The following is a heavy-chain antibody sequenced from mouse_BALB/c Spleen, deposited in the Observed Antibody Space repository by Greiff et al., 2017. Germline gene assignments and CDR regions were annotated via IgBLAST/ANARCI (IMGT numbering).Heavy chain of an antibody. V-gene: IGHV1S56*01. CDR1: GYTFTSYY. Sequence: QVQLQQSGPELVKPGASVRISCKASGYTFTSYYIHWVKQRPGQGLEWIGWLYPGNVNTKYNEKFKGKATLTADKSSSTAYMQLSSLTSEDSAVYFCARGLDGYYGDMDYWGQGTSVTVSS. D-gene: IGHD2-3*01. CDR2: LYPGNVNT. J-gene: IGHJ4*01. CDR3: ARGLDGYYGDMDY.